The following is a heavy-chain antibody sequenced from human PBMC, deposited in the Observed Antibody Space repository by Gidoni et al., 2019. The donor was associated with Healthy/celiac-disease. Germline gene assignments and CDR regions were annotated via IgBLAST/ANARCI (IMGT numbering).Heavy chain of an antibody. CDR1: GGSISSYY. V-gene: IGHV4-59*01. D-gene: IGHD5-12*01. CDR2: IYYSGST. Sequence: QVQLQEPGPGLVKPSETLSLTCNVSGGSISSYYWSWIRQPPGKGLEWIGYIYYSGSTNYHPSLKSRVTISVDTSKNQFSLKLSSVTAADTAVYYCARWEMATIGGFDYWGQGTLVTVSS. J-gene: IGHJ4*02. CDR3: ARWEMATIGGFDY.